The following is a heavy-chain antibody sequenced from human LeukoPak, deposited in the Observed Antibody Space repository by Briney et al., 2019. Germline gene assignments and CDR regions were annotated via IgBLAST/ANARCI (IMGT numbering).Heavy chain of an antibody. D-gene: IGHD6-19*01. V-gene: IGHV4-39*01. CDR2: IYYSGST. CDR3: ARQVKRGIAVPEDFDY. CDR1: GGSISSSSYY. Sequence: SETLSLTCTVSGGSISSSSYYWGWIRQPPGKGLEWIGSIYYSGSTYYNPSLKSRVTISVDTSKNQFSLKLSSVTAADTAVYYCARQVKRGIAVPEDFDYWGQGTLVTVSS. J-gene: IGHJ4*02.